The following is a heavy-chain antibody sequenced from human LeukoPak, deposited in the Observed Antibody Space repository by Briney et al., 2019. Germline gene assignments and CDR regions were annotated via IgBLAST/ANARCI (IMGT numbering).Heavy chain of an antibody. CDR1: GFTFDDYA. CDR3: ANGGTYSSGP. J-gene: IGHJ5*02. V-gene: IGHV3-9*01. CDR2: ISWNSGSI. Sequence: GGSLRLSCAASGFTFDDYAMHWVRQAPGKGLEWVSGISWNSGSIGYVDSVKGRFTISRDNAKNSLFLQINSLRAEDTAVYYCANGGTYSSGPWGQGTLVTVSS. D-gene: IGHD3-22*01.